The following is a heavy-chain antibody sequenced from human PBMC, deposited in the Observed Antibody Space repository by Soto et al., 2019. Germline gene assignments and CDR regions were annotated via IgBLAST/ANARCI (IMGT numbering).Heavy chain of an antibody. CDR2: IIPIFGTA. D-gene: IGHD5-12*01. CDR1: GYTFTGYY. Sequence: SVKVSCKASGYTFTGYYMHWVRQAPGQGLEWMGGIIPIFGTANYAQKFQGRVTITADKSTSTAYMELSSLRSEDTAVYYCARDKRWLHTGYYYYYGMDVWGQGTTVTVSS. J-gene: IGHJ6*02. CDR3: ARDKRWLHTGYYYYYGMDV. V-gene: IGHV1-69*06.